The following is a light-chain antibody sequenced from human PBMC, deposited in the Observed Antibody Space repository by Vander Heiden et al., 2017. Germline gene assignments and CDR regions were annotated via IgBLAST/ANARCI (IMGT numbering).Light chain of an antibody. V-gene: IGLV2-14*03. J-gene: IGLJ1*01. CDR1: SPDVGGYHH. CDR2: DGN. Sequence: SALTQPASVSGDPGQSITISCTGTSPDVGGYHHLPWYQHHPGQAPKLIISDGNHRPAVVANRFSGSKAATTASVTTSVLQAEDEADYYRSYDTSRGAWVFGSATKLTVL. CDR3: SYDTSRGAWV.